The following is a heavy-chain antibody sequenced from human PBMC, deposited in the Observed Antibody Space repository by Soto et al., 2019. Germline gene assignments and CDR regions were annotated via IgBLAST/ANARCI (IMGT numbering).Heavy chain of an antibody. V-gene: IGHV3-9*01. D-gene: IGHD4-17*01. CDR1: GFTFDDYA. CDR2: ISWNSGSI. CDR3: ATALMSPYGDQYSFDN. Sequence: EVQLVESGGGLVQPGRSLRLSCAASGFTFDDYAMHWVRQAPGKGLEWVSGISWNSGSIGYADSVKGRFTISRDNAKNPLNLKINSLSAEDTALYYCATALMSPYGDQYSFDNGGQGTLVPVPS. J-gene: IGHJ4*02.